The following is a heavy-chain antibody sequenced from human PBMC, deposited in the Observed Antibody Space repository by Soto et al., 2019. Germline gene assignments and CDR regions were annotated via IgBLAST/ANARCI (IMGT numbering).Heavy chain of an antibody. CDR2: IYPGDSDT. Sequence: GESLKISCKGSGYSFTSYWVGWVRQMPGKGLEWMGIIYPGDSDTRYSPSFQGQVTISADKSISTAYLQWSSLKASDTAMYYCARQGYSYGFRGYYYYYTDVWGKGTTVTVSS. D-gene: IGHD5-18*01. J-gene: IGHJ6*03. CDR1: GYSFTSYW. V-gene: IGHV5-51*01. CDR3: ARQGYSYGFRGYYYYYTDV.